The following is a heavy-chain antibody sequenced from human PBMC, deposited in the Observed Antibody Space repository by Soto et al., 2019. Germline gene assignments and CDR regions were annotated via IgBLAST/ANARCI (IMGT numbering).Heavy chain of an antibody. D-gene: IGHD2-15*01. Sequence: PGGSLRLSCAASGFTFSSYAMSWVRQAPGEGLEWASAISGSGGSTYYADSVKGRFTISRDNSKNTLYLQMNSLRAEDTAVYYCARGVGYCSGGSCYLYYYYYGMDVWGQGTTVTVSS. CDR1: GFTFSSYA. CDR2: ISGSGGST. V-gene: IGHV3-23*01. J-gene: IGHJ6*02. CDR3: ARGVGYCSGGSCYLYYYYYGMDV.